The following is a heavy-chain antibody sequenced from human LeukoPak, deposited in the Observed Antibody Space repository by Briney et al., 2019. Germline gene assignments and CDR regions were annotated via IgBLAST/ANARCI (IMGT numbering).Heavy chain of an antibody. CDR2: IYTSGST. CDR3: ARDDSSAHDAFDI. D-gene: IGHD3-22*01. CDR1: GGSISIYY. J-gene: IGHJ3*02. Sequence: SETLSLTCTVCGGSISIYYWSWIRQPAGKGLEWIGRIYTSGSTNYNPSLKSRVTMSVDTSKNQFSLKVSSVTAADTAVYYCARDDSSAHDAFDIWGQGTMVTVSS. V-gene: IGHV4-4*07.